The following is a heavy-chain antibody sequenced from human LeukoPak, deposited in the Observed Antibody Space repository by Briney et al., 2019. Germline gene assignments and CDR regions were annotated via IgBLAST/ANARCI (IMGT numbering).Heavy chain of an antibody. CDR3: ERDGVRPTNYYYGMDV. CDR1: GFTFSSYE. CDR2: ISSSGSTI. Sequence: GGSLRLSCAASGFTFSSYEMNWVRQAPGKGLEWVSYISSSGSTIYYADSVKGRFTISRDNAKNSLYLQMNSLRAEDTAVYYCERDGVRPTNYYYGMDVWGQGTTVTVSS. V-gene: IGHV3-48*03. D-gene: IGHD1/OR15-1a*01. J-gene: IGHJ6*02.